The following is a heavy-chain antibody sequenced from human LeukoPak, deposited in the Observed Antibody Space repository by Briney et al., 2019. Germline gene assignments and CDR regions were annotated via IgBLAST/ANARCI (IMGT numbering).Heavy chain of an antibody. Sequence: GGSLRHSCVASGFTPSALWMSCVPRPPGKGREWVSKVKREGSGKDYVDSVKGPINNFRDNAKNSVYLQMNGLRAEDTAVYYCSTFAGVVPGGLLLWGKGTTVIVSS. CDR3: STFAGVVPGGLLL. CDR1: GFTPSALW. CDR2: VKREGSGK. J-gene: IGHJ6*04. D-gene: IGHD2-2*01. V-gene: IGHV3-7*02.